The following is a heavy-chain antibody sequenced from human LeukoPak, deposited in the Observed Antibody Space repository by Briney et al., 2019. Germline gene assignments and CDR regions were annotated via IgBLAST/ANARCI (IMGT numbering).Heavy chain of an antibody. CDR3: AKGDDILTTSILFPDY. CDR1: GFTFSSYA. V-gene: IGHV3-23*01. Sequence: PGGSLRLSCAASGFTFSSYAMSWVRQAPGKGLEWVSAISGSGGSTYYADSVKGGFTISRDNSKNTLYLQMNSLRAEDTAVYYCAKGDDILTTSILFPDYWGQGTLVTVSS. D-gene: IGHD3-9*01. J-gene: IGHJ4*02. CDR2: ISGSGGST.